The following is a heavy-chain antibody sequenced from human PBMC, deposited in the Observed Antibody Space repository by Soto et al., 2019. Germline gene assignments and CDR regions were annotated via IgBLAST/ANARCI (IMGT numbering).Heavy chain of an antibody. CDR3: AKDRRWYSGSYSY. CDR1: GFTFGNYA. V-gene: IGHV3-23*01. J-gene: IGHJ4*02. D-gene: IGHD1-26*01. CDR2: ISGSGGDT. Sequence: EVQLLESGGGLVQPGGSLSLPCAASGFTFGNYAMSWVRQAPGKGLEWVSAISGSGGDTYYAASVKGRFTISRDNSKNTLYLQMNSLRAGDTAVFYCAKDRRWYSGSYSYWGQGALVTVSS.